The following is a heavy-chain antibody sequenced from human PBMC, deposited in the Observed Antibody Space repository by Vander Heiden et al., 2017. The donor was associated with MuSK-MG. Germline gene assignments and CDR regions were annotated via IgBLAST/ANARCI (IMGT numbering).Heavy chain of an antibody. CDR1: GFTFDAYA. V-gene: IGHV3-9*03. CDR2: ISWNSGSI. D-gene: IGHD1-26*01. Sequence: EVQLVESGGGLVQPGRSLRLSCAASGFTFDAYAMHWVRQAPGKGLEWVSGISWNSGSIGYADAGKGRFTISRDNAKNSRDLKMNSMRAEDLAVYYCAKDIGKDVLGNDAFDIWCQGTMVTVSS. CDR3: AKDIGKDVLGNDAFDI. J-gene: IGHJ3*02.